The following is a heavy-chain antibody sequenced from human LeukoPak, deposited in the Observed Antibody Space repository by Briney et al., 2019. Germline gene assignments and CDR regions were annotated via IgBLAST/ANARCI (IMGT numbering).Heavy chain of an antibody. Sequence: SETLSLTCTVSGGPISSSSYYWGWIRQPPGKGLEWIGSIYYSGSTYYNPSLKSRVTISVDTSKNQFSLKLSSVTAADTAVYYCARGCGGDCYSLFDYWGQGTLVTVSS. CDR1: GGPISSSSYY. CDR2: IYYSGST. J-gene: IGHJ4*02. V-gene: IGHV4-39*07. CDR3: ARGCGGDCYSLFDY. D-gene: IGHD2-21*02.